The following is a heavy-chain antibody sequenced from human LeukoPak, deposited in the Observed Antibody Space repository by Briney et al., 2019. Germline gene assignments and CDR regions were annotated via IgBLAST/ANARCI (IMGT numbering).Heavy chain of an antibody. CDR1: GFTFSNYA. CDR2: ISSSGSTI. J-gene: IGHJ4*02. D-gene: IGHD6-13*01. CDR3: ARQYPRSSWYFDY. Sequence: GGSLRLSCAASGFTFSNYAMSWIRQAPGKGLEWVSYISSSGSTIYYADSVKGRFTISRDNAKNSLYLQMNSLRAEDTAVYYCARQYPRSSWYFDYWGQGTLVTVSS. V-gene: IGHV3-11*01.